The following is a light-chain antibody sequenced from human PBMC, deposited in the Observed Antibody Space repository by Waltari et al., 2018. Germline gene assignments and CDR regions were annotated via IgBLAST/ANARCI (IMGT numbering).Light chain of an antibody. CDR1: SSDIWAYND. CDR2: DVS. Sequence: QSALTPHASVSGSPGQSITISCTGTSSDIWAYNDVSWYQQFPGKAPKLTIYDVSKRPSGVSNRFSGSKSGDSASLTISGLQVDDEAHYHCASYTSGSTHVAFGGGTQVTVL. V-gene: IGLV2-14*01. J-gene: IGLJ2*01. CDR3: ASYTSGSTHVA.